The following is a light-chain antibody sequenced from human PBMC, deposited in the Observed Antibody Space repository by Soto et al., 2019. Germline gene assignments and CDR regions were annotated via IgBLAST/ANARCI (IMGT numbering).Light chain of an antibody. CDR2: EVS. CDR1: SSDVGGYNY. J-gene: IGLJ1*01. V-gene: IGLV2-14*01. CDR3: SSYKSRSTYV. Sequence: QSVLTQPASVSGSPGQSITISCTGTSSDVGGYNYVSWYQQHPGKAPKLMIYEVSNRPSGVSNRFSGSKSGNTVSLTISGLQDEDEADYYCSSYKSRSTYVFGTGTKVTVL.